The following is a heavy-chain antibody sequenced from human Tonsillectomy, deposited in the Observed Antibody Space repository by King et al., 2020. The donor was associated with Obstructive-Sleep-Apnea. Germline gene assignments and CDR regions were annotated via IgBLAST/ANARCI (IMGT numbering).Heavy chain of an antibody. J-gene: IGHJ3*02. CDR2: ISYYGSNR. D-gene: IGHD5-24*01. CDR3: ARVRIGGTMATISQDAFDI. CDR1: GFTFSSYA. Sequence: VQLVQSGGGVVQPGRSLRLSCAASGFTFSSYAMHWVRQAPGKGLEWVAVISYYGSNRYYADSVKGRFTISRDNSKNTLYLQMNSLRAEDTAVYYCARVRIGGTMATISQDAFDIWGQGTMVTVSS. V-gene: IGHV3-30-3*01.